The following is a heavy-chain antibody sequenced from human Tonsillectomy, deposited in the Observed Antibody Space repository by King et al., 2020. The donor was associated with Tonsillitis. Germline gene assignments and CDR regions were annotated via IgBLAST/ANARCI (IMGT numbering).Heavy chain of an antibody. J-gene: IGHJ4*02. CDR1: GFIFXTYG. Sequence: QLVQSGGGVVQPGGSLRLSCAASGFIFXTYGXHWVXXAPGKGLEWVAFIRYDGSNKYYADSVKGRFTISRDNSKNTLYLQMNSLGPEDTAVYYCAKDAGGGYGYWGQGTLVTVSS. D-gene: IGHD3-16*01. CDR3: AKDAGGGYGY. CDR2: IRYDGSNK. V-gene: IGHV3-30*02.